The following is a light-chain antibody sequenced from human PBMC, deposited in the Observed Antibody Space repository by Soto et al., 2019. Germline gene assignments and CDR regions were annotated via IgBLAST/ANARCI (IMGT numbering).Light chain of an antibody. CDR2: DVS. CDR3: SSYTSQSTVV. Sequence: QSVLTQPASVFGSPGQSITISCTGTSSDVGGYNYVSWYQQHPGKAPKLIIYDVSDRPSGVSNRFSGSKSGNTASLTISGLQADDEADYYCSSYTSQSTVVFGGGTKVTVL. J-gene: IGLJ3*02. V-gene: IGLV2-14*01. CDR1: SSDVGGYNY.